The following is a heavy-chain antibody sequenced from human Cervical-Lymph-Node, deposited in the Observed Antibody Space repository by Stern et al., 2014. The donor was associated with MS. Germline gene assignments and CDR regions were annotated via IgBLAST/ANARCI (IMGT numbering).Heavy chain of an antibody. CDR3: ARDPGYYGSQAVYGMDV. Sequence: QVQLGQSGAEVKKPGASVKVSCKASGYTFINYAITWVRQAPGQGLEGMGWISPYNSNTNSVQKLQGRVTMTTDTSTSTAYMELRSLRSDDTAVYYCARDPGYYGSQAVYGMDVWGQGTTVTVSS. D-gene: IGHD3-10*01. CDR2: ISPYNSNT. J-gene: IGHJ6*02. V-gene: IGHV1-18*04. CDR1: GYTFINYA.